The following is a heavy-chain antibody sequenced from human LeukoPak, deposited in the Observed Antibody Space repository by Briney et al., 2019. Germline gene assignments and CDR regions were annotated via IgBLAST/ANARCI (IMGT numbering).Heavy chain of an antibody. V-gene: IGHV4-59*01. Sequence: SETLSLTCTVSGGSISSCYWSWIRQPPGKGLEWIGYIYYSGSTNYNPSLKSRVTISVDASKNPFSLKLSSVTAADTAVYYCARDYGDYYFSWFDPWGQGTLVTVSS. D-gene: IGHD4-17*01. CDR1: GGSISSCY. CDR3: ARDYGDYYFSWFDP. CDR2: IYYSGST. J-gene: IGHJ5*02.